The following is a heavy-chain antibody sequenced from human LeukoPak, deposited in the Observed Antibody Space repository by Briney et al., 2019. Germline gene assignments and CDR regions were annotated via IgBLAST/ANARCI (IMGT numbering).Heavy chain of an antibody. CDR1: GGSFSGYY. CDR2: INHSGST. J-gene: IGHJ5*02. Sequence: PSETLSLTCAVYGGSFSGYYWSWIRQPPGKGLEWSGEINHSGSTNYNPSLKSRVTISVDTSKNQFSLKLSAVTAADTAVYYCARGKPPSGSYYKGRYNWFDPWGQGTLVTVSS. D-gene: IGHD3-10*01. CDR3: ARGKPPSGSYYKGRYNWFDP. V-gene: IGHV4-34*01.